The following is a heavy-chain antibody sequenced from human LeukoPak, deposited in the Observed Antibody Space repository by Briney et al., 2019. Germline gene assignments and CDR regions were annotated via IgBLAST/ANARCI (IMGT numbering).Heavy chain of an antibody. CDR2: ISSSSSYI. D-gene: IGHD3-3*01. Sequence: SGESLRLSCAASGFTFSSYAMNWVRQAPGKGLEWVSSISSSSSYIYYADSVKGRFTISRDNAKNSLYLQMNSLRAEDTAVYYCARDSLPNTIFGVVIGDHFDYWGQGTLVTVSS. V-gene: IGHV3-21*01. CDR1: GFTFSSYA. CDR3: ARDSLPNTIFGVVIGDHFDY. J-gene: IGHJ4*02.